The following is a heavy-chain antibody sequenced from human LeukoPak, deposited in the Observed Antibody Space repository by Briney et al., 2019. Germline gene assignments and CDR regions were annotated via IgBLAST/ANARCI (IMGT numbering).Heavy chain of an antibody. D-gene: IGHD4-17*01. CDR1: GGSISSYY. CDR2: IYYSGST. CDR3: ARVGDYGDHSFDY. J-gene: IGHJ4*02. V-gene: IGHV4-59*01. Sequence: KPSETLSLTCTVSGGSISSYYWSWIRQPPGKGPEWIGYIYYSGSTNYNPSLKSRVTISVDTSKNQFSLKLSSVTAADTAVYYCARVGDYGDHSFDYWGQGTLVTVSS.